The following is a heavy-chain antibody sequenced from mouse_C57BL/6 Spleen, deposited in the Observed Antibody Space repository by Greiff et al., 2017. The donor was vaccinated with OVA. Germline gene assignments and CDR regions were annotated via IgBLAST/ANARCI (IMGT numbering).Heavy chain of an antibody. J-gene: IGHJ4*01. V-gene: IGHV1-82*01. D-gene: IGHD2-3*01. CDR1: GYAFSSSW. CDR3: ARSEDGYYLYAMDY. Sequence: VQLQQSGPELVKPGASVKISCKASGYAFSSSWMNWVKQRPGKGLEWIGRIYPGDGDTNYNGKFKGKATLTADKSSSTAYMQLSSLTSEDSAVYFCARSEDGYYLYAMDYWGQGTSVTVSS. CDR2: IYPGDGDT.